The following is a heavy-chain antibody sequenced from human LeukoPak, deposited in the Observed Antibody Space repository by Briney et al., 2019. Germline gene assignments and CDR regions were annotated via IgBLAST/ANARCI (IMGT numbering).Heavy chain of an antibody. Sequence: PSETLSLTCTVSGASLRGDNYHWSWIRQRPGKGLEWIGHINYSGDTYYISALKSRLTMSVDTSKKQFSLKLSSVTAADTAVYYCARAVSDYCSSVSCYDIALDHWGQGTLVTVSS. V-gene: IGHV4-31*03. CDR1: GASLRGDNYH. D-gene: IGHD2-2*01. J-gene: IGHJ4*02. CDR3: ARAVSDYCSSVSCYDIALDH. CDR2: INYSGDT.